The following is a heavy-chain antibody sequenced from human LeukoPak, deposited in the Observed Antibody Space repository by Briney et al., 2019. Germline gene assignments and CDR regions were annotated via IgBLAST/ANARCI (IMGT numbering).Heavy chain of an antibody. D-gene: IGHD6-19*01. CDR1: GFTFSSFG. V-gene: IGHV3-21*01. J-gene: IGHJ3*02. Sequence: PGGSLRLSCAASGFTFSSFGMYWVRQAPGKGLEWVSSISGSSSYINYADSVKGRFTISRDNAQNSLFLQLNSLRAEDTAVYYCARDPYSSGWYKDAFDIWGQGTMVTVSS. CDR3: ARDPYSSGWYKDAFDI. CDR2: ISGSSSYI.